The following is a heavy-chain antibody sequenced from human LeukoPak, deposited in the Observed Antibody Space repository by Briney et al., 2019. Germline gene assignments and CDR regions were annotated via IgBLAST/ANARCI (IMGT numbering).Heavy chain of an antibody. CDR3: AKSSVELREAFDI. CDR1: GFTFSSYS. D-gene: IGHD1-7*01. V-gene: IGHV3-48*01. Sequence: PGGSLRLSCAASGFTFSSYSMHWVRQAPGKGQEGVSYISSRSDFIHYADSVKGRFTISRDNSKNTLYLQMNSLRAEDTAVYYCAKSSVELREAFDIWGQGTMVTVSS. J-gene: IGHJ3*02. CDR2: ISSRSDFI.